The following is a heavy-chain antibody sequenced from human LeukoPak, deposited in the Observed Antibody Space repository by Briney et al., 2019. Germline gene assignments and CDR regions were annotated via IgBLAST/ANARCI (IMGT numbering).Heavy chain of an antibody. CDR2: IKQDGSAK. J-gene: IGHJ6*02. D-gene: IGHD2-15*01. V-gene: IGHV3-7*01. Sequence: GGSLRLSCVASGFTFSNSWMTWVRQAPGKGLEWVAIIKQDGSAKYYVDSVKGRFTVSRDNAKNTLYLQMNSLRAEDTAVYYCARARRRYCSGGSCYSMDVWGQGTTVTVSS. CDR1: GFTFSNSW. CDR3: ARARRRYCSGGSCYSMDV.